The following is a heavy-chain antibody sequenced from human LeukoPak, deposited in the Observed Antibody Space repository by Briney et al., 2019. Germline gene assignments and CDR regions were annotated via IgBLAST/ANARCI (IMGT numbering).Heavy chain of an antibody. J-gene: IGHJ4*02. CDR1: GFTFSSYS. CDR2: ITSSSSYI. CDR3: ARVSGAYRDC. Sequence: GGSLRLSCAASGFTFSSYSMTWVRQAPGKGLEWVSSITSSSSYIFYADSVKGRFTISRDNAKNSLYLQMNSLRAEDTAVYYCARVSGAYRDCWGQGTLVTVCS. V-gene: IGHV3-21*01. D-gene: IGHD1-26*01.